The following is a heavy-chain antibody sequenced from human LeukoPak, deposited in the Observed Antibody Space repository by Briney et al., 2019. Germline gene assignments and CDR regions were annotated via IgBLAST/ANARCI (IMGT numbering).Heavy chain of an antibody. V-gene: IGHV3-48*03. D-gene: IGHD3-10*02. CDR3: AELGITMIGGV. J-gene: IGHJ6*04. Sequence: GGSLRLSCAASEFSVGSNYMTWVRQAPGKGLEWVSYISSSGSTIYYADSAKGRFTISRDNAKNSLYLQMNSLRAEDTAVYYCAELGITMIGGVWGKGTTVTISS. CDR1: EFSVGSNY. CDR2: ISSSGSTI.